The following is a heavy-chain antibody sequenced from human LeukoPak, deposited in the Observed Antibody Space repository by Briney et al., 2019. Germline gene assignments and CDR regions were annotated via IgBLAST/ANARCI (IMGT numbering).Heavy chain of an antibody. Sequence: SEPLSLTCTVSGGSINDYYWNWIRQPADKGLEWIGRIYSSGSTYYNPSLKSRVTMSVDTSKNQFSLTLNTVTAADTAVYYCAKLPHADGSFDSWGQGTLVTVSS. CDR2: IYSSGST. V-gene: IGHV4-4*07. CDR3: AKLPHADGSFDS. D-gene: IGHD5-24*01. CDR1: GGSINDYY. J-gene: IGHJ4*02.